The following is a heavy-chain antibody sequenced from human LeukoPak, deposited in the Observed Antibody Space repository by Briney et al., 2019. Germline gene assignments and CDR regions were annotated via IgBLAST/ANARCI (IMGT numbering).Heavy chain of an antibody. CDR3: ASGYSGSYNY. J-gene: IGHJ4*02. D-gene: IGHD1-26*01. Sequence: SETLSLTCAVYGGSFSGDYWSWIRQAPGKGLEWIGEINHRGSNNYNPSLKSRVTISVDTSKNQFSLKLSSVTAADTAVYYCASGYSGSYNYWGQGTLVTVSS. V-gene: IGHV4-34*01. CDR2: INHRGSN. CDR1: GGSFSGDY.